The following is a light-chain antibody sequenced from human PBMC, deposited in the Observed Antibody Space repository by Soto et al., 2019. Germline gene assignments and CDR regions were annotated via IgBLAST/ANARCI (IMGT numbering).Light chain of an antibody. Sequence: QSALTQSASVSGSPGQSITISGTGTSSDIGGYNYVSWYQQHPDKAPKLMIFEVSNRPSGVSNRFSGSKSGNTASLTISGLLHEDEDDYYCSSYTTSSTVAFGGGAKVTVL. CDR3: SSYTTSSTVA. V-gene: IGLV2-14*01. J-gene: IGLJ2*01. CDR1: SSDIGGYNY. CDR2: EVS.